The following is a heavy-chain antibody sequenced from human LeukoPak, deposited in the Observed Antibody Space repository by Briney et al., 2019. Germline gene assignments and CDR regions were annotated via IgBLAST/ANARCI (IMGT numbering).Heavy chain of an antibody. J-gene: IGHJ4*02. D-gene: IGHD3-9*01. CDR3: AKENYDVLTGYYQTNFDY. CDR1: GYTFTGYY. V-gene: IGHV1-2*02. Sequence: ASVKVSCKASGYTFTGYYVHWVRQAPGQGLEWMGWMNPKSGGTNYAQKFEARVTMNRDTSISTAYMELSRLRFDDTAVYYCAKENYDVLTGYYQTNFDYWGQGTLVTVSS. CDR2: MNPKSGGT.